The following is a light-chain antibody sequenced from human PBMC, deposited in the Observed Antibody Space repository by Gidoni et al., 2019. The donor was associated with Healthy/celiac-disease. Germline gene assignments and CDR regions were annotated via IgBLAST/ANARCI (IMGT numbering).Light chain of an antibody. V-gene: IGKV1-39*01. J-gene: IGKJ2*01. CDR1: QSISSY. CDR3: QQSYSTLMYT. CDR2: AAS. Sequence: IQMTQFPSSLSASVGETVTITCRASQSISSYLNWYQQKPGKAPKLLIYAASSVQRGVPSRFSGRGSGTDFTLTISSLQPEDFATYYCQQSYSTLMYTFGQGTKLEIK.